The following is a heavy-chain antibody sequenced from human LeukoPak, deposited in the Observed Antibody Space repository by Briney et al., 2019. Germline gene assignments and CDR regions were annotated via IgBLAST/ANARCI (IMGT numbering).Heavy chain of an antibody. D-gene: IGHD3-22*01. CDR2: IYHSGST. Sequence: SETLSLTCAVSGASISNSNWWSWVRQPPGKGLEWIGDIYHSGSTNYNPSLKSRVTISVDKSKNQFSLKLSSVTAADTAVYYCARHGPTKKRITMIVVVTRGICAFDIWGQGTMVTVSS. J-gene: IGHJ3*02. CDR1: GASISNSNW. V-gene: IGHV4-4*02. CDR3: ARHGPTKKRITMIVVVTRGICAFDI.